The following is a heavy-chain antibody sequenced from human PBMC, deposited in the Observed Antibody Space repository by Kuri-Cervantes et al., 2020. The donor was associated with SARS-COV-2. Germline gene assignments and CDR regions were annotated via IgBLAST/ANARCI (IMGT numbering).Heavy chain of an antibody. CDR1: GYTFTSYG. CDR3: ARHVPPYYDSSGHSDY. CDR2: ISAYNGNT. J-gene: IGHJ4*02. Sequence: ASVKVSCKASGYTFTSYGISWVRQAPGQGLEWMGWISAYNGNTNYAQKLQGRVTMTTDTSTSTAYMELRSLRSDDTAVYYCARHVPPYYDSSGHSDYWGQGTLVTVSS. D-gene: IGHD3-22*01. V-gene: IGHV1-18*01.